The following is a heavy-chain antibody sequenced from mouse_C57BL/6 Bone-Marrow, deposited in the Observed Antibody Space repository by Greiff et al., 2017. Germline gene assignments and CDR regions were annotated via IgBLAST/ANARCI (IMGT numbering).Heavy chain of an antibody. CDR2: ISDGGSYT. CDR3: ASGGYYGEDY. CDR1: GFTFSSYA. D-gene: IGHD1-1*01. J-gene: IGHJ2*01. Sequence: EVQRVESGGGLVKPGGSLKLSCAASGFTFSSYAMSWVRQTPEKRLEWVATISDGGSYTYYPDNVKGRFTISRDNATNNLYLQMSHLKSEDTAMYYCASGGYYGEDYWGQGTTLTVSS. V-gene: IGHV5-4*01.